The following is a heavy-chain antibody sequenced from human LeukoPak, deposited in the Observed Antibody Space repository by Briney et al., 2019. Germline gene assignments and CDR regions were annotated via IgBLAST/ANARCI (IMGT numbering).Heavy chain of an antibody. CDR3: ARAWVYFDWLRTYYYYCGMDV. D-gene: IGHD3-9*01. CDR1: GFTFSSYE. CDR2: ISSSGSTI. Sequence: PGGSLRLSCAASGFTFSSYEMNWVRQAPGKGLEWVSYISSSGSTIYYADSVKGRFTISRDNAKNSLYLQMNSLRAEDTAVYYCARAWVYFDWLRTYYYYCGMDVWGKGTTVTVSS. V-gene: IGHV3-48*03. J-gene: IGHJ6*04.